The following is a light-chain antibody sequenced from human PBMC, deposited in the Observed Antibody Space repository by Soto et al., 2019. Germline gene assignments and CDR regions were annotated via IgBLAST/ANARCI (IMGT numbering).Light chain of an antibody. J-gene: IGKJ4*01. CDR1: QSISSSY. Sequence: EIVLTQSPGTLSLSPGEGGTLSCRASQSISSSYLAWYQQKPGQSPRLLIYAASSRATGIPDRFSGSGSGTDFTLTISRLEPEDFAVYYCQQYGSSPLTFGGGTKVEIK. CDR3: QQYGSSPLT. CDR2: AAS. V-gene: IGKV3-20*01.